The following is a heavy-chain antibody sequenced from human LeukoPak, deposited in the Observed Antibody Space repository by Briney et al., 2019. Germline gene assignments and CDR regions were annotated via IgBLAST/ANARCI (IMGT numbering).Heavy chain of an antibody. D-gene: IGHD1-26*01. CDR1: GGSISSYY. CDR3: ARVGATGAFDI. CDR2: IYYSGST. Sequence: PSEILSLTCTVSGGSISSYYWSWLRQPPGKGLEWIGYIYYSGSTNYNPSLKSRVTISVDTSKNQFSLKLSSVTAAGTAVYYCARVGATGAFDIWGQGTMVTVSS. V-gene: IGHV4-59*01. J-gene: IGHJ3*02.